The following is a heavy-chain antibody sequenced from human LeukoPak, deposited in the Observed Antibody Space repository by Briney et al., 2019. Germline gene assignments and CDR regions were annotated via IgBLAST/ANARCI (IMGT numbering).Heavy chain of an antibody. CDR3: ARARNYYDSSGFYYEGDAFDI. D-gene: IGHD3-22*01. V-gene: IGHV4-59*01. CDR2: IYSSGST. CDR1: GGSISSYH. Sequence: KPSETLSLTCTVSGGSISSYHWSWIRQPPGKGLECIGYIYSSGSTNYNPSLKSRVTISVDTPKNQFSLKLSSVTAADTAVYYCARARNYYDSSGFYYEGDAFDIWGQGTMVTVSS. J-gene: IGHJ3*02.